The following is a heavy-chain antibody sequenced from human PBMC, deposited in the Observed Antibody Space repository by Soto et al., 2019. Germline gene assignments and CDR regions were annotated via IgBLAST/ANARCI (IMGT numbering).Heavy chain of an antibody. V-gene: IGHV3-73*01. CDR1: GFTFSGSA. D-gene: IGHD4-17*01. J-gene: IGHJ6*03. Sequence: GGSLRLSCAASGFTFSGSAMHWVRQASGKGLEWVGRIRSKANSYAKEYAAWVKGRFTISRDDSKNTAYLKMTSLKTEDTAVYYCTRGGTVPSYYYYYMDVWGKGTTVTVSS. CDR3: TRGGTVPSYYYYYMDV. CDR2: IRSKANSYAK.